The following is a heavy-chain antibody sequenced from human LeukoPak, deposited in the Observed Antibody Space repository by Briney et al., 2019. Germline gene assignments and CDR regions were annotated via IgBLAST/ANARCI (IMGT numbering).Heavy chain of an antibody. J-gene: IGHJ5*02. CDR3: ASSPDSRWNWFDP. D-gene: IGHD3-22*01. CDR2: IIPIFGTA. Sequence: SVKVSCKASGGTFSSYAISWVRQAPGQGLEWMGGIIPIFGTANYAQKFQGRVTITADESTSTAYMELSSLRSEDTAVYYCASSPDSRWNWFDPWGQRTLVTVSS. CDR1: GGTFSSYA. V-gene: IGHV1-69*13.